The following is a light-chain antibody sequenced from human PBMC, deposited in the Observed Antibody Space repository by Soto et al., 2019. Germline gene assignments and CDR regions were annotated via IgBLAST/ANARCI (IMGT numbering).Light chain of an antibody. CDR2: DVS. CDR3: SSYTSSSTYV. CDR1: SSYVGGYNY. Sequence: QSVLTQPASVSGSPGQSITNSCTGTSSYVGGYNYVSWYQQHPGKAPKLMIYDVSNRPSGVSNRFSGSKSGNTASLTISGLQAEDEADYYCSSYTSSSTYVFGTGTKVTVL. V-gene: IGLV2-14*01. J-gene: IGLJ1*01.